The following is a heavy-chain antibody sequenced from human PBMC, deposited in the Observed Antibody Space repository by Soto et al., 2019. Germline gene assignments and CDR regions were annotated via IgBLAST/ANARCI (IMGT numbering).Heavy chain of an antibody. CDR3: ARDRSFYGGTL. D-gene: IGHD2-15*01. CDR2: IIPIFGTA. CDR1: GGTFSSYA. V-gene: IGHV1-69*13. J-gene: IGHJ4*02. Sequence: AASVKVSCKASGGTFSSYAISWVRQAPGQGLEWMGGIIPIFGTANYAQKFQGRVTITADESTSTAYMELSSLRSEDTAVYYCARDRSFYGGTLWGQGTLVTVSS.